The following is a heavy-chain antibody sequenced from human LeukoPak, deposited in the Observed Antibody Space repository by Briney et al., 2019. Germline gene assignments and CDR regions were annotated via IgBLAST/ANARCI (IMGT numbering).Heavy chain of an antibody. V-gene: IGHV5-51*01. CDR2: IYPSDSDT. CDR3: ASLIDGVLGY. CDR1: GYNFPSYW. J-gene: IGHJ4*02. D-gene: IGHD3-16*01. Sequence: GESLKISCQRSGYNFPSYWIGWVRQMPGKGLEWMAMIYPSDSDTRYSPSFQGQVTMSVDRSSRTAYLQWSSLKASDTAMYYCASLIDGVLGYWGQGTRVTVSS.